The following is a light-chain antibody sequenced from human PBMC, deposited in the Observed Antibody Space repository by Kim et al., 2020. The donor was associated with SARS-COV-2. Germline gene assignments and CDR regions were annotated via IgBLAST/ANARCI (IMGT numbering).Light chain of an antibody. CDR1: QSLSSF. J-gene: IGKJ1*01. Sequence: SLRERATLAGRASQSLSSFLAWYQRKPGKAPRLLSNGAAIRATGIQDRFSGSESGKDFTLAIRRLEPEDSAVYYCKQYGISPGKFGQGTKVDIK. V-gene: IGKV3-20*01. CDR2: GAA. CDR3: KQYGISPGK.